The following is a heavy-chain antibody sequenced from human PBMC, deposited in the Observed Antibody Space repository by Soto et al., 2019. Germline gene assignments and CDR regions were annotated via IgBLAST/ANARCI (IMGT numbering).Heavy chain of an antibody. Sequence: EVQLLESGGGLVQPGGSLRLSCATSGFTFSSYAMSWVRQAPGKGLEWVSAISGSGGSTYYADSVKGRFTISRDNSKNTLYLQMNSLRAEDTAVYYCAKEGGYTVTTLLAFDIWGQGTMVTVSS. CDR2: ISGSGGST. CDR1: GFTFSSYA. CDR3: AKEGGYTVTTLLAFDI. V-gene: IGHV3-23*01. D-gene: IGHD4-17*01. J-gene: IGHJ3*02.